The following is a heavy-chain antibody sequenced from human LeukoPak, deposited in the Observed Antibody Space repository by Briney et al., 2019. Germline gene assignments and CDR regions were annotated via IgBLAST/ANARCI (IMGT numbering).Heavy chain of an antibody. CDR1: GFSLTTTGVA. J-gene: IGHJ4*02. Sequence: SGPTLVNPTQTLTLTCSFSGFSLTTTGVAVGWIRPPPGKALEWLALIFWDDDKKYSPSLKSRVTITKDTSNNQVVLIITNVDPVDTATYHCVHRQTGSTSFDYWGQGTLVIVSS. CDR3: VHRQTGSTSFDY. V-gene: IGHV2-5*02. CDR2: IFWDDDK. D-gene: IGHD1-1*01.